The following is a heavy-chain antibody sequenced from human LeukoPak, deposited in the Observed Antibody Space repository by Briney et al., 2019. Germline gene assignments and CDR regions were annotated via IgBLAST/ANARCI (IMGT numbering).Heavy chain of an antibody. CDR3: ARTVVYPGNWFDP. D-gene: IGHD3-22*01. Sequence: PGGSLRLSCAASGFTFSSYSTNWVRQAPGKGLEWVSSISSSSSYIYYADSVKGRFTISRDNAKNSLYLQMNSLRAEDTAVYYCARTVVYPGNWFDPWGQGTLVTVSS. CDR1: GFTFSSYS. CDR2: ISSSSSYI. J-gene: IGHJ5*02. V-gene: IGHV3-21*01.